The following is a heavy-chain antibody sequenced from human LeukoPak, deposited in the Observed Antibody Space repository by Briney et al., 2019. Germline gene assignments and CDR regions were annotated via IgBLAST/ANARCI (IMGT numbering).Heavy chain of an antibody. CDR3: ARLAPYPGIWASDY. Sequence: SETLSLTCTVSGGSISSYYWSWIRQPPGKGLEWIGYIYYSGSTNYNPSLKSRVTISVDTSKNQFSLKLSSVTAADTAVYYCARLAPYPGIWASDYWGQGTLVTVSS. CDR1: GGSISSYY. J-gene: IGHJ4*02. D-gene: IGHD1-14*01. CDR2: IYYSGST. V-gene: IGHV4-59*08.